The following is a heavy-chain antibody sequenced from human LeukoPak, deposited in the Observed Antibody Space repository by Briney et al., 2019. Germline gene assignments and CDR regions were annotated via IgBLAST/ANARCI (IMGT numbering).Heavy chain of an antibody. J-gene: IGHJ4*02. CDR1: GGTFSSYA. V-gene: IGHV1-69*04. Sequence: GASVKVSYKASGGTFSSYAISWVRQAPGQGLEWMGRIIPIFGIANYAQKFQGRVTITADKSTSTAYMELSSLRSEDTAVYRCTVAGTGMLDYWGQGTLVTVSS. CDR3: TVAGTGMLDY. D-gene: IGHD6-19*01. CDR2: IIPIFGIA.